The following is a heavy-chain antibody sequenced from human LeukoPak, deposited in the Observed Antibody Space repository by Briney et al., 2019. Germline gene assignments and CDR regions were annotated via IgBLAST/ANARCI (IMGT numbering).Heavy chain of an antibody. D-gene: IGHD5-24*01. V-gene: IGHV4-30-2*01. Sequence: PSETLSLTCAVSGGSISSGGYSWSWIRQPPGKGLEWIGCIYHSGSTYYNPSLKSRVTISVDRSKNQFSLKLSSVTAADTAVYFCARGEMATIRFDYWGQGTLVTVSS. J-gene: IGHJ4*02. CDR2: IYHSGST. CDR3: ARGEMATIRFDY. CDR1: GGSISSGGYS.